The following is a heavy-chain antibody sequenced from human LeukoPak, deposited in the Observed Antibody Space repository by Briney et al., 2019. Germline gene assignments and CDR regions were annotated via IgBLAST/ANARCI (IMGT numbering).Heavy chain of an antibody. CDR1: GYTFTGYY. D-gene: IGHD3-3*01. Sequence: GASVKVSCKASGYTFTGYYMHWVRQAPGQGLEWMGRINPNSGGTNYAQKFQGRVTMTRDTSISTAYMELSRLRSDDTAVYYCAREGPITILGVVNYYYYGMDVWGQGTTVTVSS. CDR2: INPNSGGT. J-gene: IGHJ6*02. V-gene: IGHV1-2*06. CDR3: AREGPITILGVVNYYYYGMDV.